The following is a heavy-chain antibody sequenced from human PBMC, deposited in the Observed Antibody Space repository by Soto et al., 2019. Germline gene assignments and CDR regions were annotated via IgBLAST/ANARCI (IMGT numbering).Heavy chain of an antibody. V-gene: IGHV1-3*01. Sequence: ASVKVYCKAAGYTFTSYAMHWVRQAPGQRLEWMGWINAGNGNTKYSQKFQGRVTITRDTSASTAYMELSSLRSEDTAVYYCARDRPEYDFWSFYYQAYSYYVIYVRAQGAAVPVSS. CDR3: ARDRPEYDFWSFYYQAYSYYVIYV. CDR1: GYTFTSYA. D-gene: IGHD3-3*01. CDR2: INAGNGNT. J-gene: IGHJ6*02.